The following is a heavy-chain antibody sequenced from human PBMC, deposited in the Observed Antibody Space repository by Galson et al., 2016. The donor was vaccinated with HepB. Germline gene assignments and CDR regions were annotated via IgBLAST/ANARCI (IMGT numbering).Heavy chain of an antibody. CDR3: ARDREQQPAN. D-gene: IGHD6-13*01. V-gene: IGHV1-46*01. Sequence: SVKVSCKASGYPFSNYYMHWVRQAPGQGLEWMGIINPSDGATRYAHKFQDRVTMTRDTSTSTVYLELSTLRSEDSAVYFCARDREQQPANWGQGTLVTVSS. CDR2: INPSDGAT. J-gene: IGHJ4*02. CDR1: GYPFSNYY.